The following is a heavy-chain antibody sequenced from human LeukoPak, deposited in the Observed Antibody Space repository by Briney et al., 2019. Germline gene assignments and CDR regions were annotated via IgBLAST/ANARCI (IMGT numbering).Heavy chain of an antibody. CDR2: ISSSSSYI. CDR3: EVGASSYYYYGMDV. V-gene: IGHV3-21*01. D-gene: IGHD1-26*01. Sequence: GGSLRLSCAASGFTFSSYSMNWVRQAPGTGLEWVSSISSSSSYIYYADSVKGRFTISRDNSKNALYLQMNSLRAEDTAVYYCEVGASSYYYYGMDVWGQGTTVTVSS. CDR1: GFTFSSYS. J-gene: IGHJ6*02.